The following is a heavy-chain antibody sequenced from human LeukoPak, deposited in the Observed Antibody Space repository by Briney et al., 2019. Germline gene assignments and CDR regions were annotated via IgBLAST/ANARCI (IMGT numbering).Heavy chain of an antibody. D-gene: IGHD3-9*01. V-gene: IGHV3-21*01. CDR3: ARANPPAISFFDW. J-gene: IGHJ4*02. Sequence: GGSLRLSCAASGFTFSGYSMNWVRLAPGKGLEWVSSISGSSGSIYCADSVKGRFTISRDNAKNSLDLQMNSLRAEDTAVYYCARANPPAISFFDWWGQGTLVSVSS. CDR2: ISGSSGSI. CDR1: GFTFSGYS.